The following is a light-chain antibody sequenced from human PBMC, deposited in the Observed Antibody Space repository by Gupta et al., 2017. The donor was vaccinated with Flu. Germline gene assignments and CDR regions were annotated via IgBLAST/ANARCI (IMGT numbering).Light chain of an antibody. CDR3: SSYTSTNTFYV. V-gene: IGLV2-14*01. J-gene: IGLJ1*01. CDR2: DVT. CDR1: SSDVGGSNY. Sequence: QSALTQPASGSGSPGQSITISCTGTSSDVGGSNYVSWYQQHPGKAPKLIIYDVTNRPSGVSSRFSGSKSGNTASLTISGLEAEDESDYFCSSYTSTNTFYVFGTGTKVTVL.